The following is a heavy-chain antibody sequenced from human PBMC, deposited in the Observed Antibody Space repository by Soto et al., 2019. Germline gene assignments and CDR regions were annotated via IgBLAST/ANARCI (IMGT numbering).Heavy chain of an antibody. D-gene: IGHD3-3*01. V-gene: IGHV3-9*01. J-gene: IGHJ4*02. Sequence: EVQLVESGGGLVQPGRSLRLSCAASGFTFHDYAMHWVRQAPGKGLEWVSGISWDSGRIGYADSVKGRFTISRDNAKNYLYLQMNSVRRVDTAVYYCAKGQVARFVYALWKFGYWGQGTLVSVSS. CDR3: AKGQVARFVYALWKFGY. CDR2: ISWDSGRI. CDR1: GFTFHDYA.